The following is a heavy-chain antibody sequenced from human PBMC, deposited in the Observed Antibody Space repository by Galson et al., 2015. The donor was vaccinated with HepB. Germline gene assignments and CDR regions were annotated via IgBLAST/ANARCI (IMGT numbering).Heavy chain of an antibody. V-gene: IGHV3-30*04. J-gene: IGHJ4*02. CDR1: GFTFTYYS. CDR2: ISNDGSKK. CDR3: ARDPIPPDVAVPGSAFDY. Sequence: SLRLSCAASGFTFTYYSTHWVRQAPGKGLQWVAVISNDGSKKYYADSVKGRFTISRDNSKNTVYLQMNSLRVEDTAVYYCARDPIPPDVAVPGSAFDYWGQGTLVTISS. D-gene: IGHD6-19*01.